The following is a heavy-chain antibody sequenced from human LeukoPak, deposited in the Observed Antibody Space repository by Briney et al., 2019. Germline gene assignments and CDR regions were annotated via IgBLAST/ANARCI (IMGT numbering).Heavy chain of an antibody. CDR1: GFTFSSYA. D-gene: IGHD1-14*01. CDR2: ISDSGDST. V-gene: IGHV3-23*01. Sequence: PGGSLRLSCAASGFTFSSYAMSWVRQAPGKGLEWVSGISDSGDSTYYADSVKGRFTVSRDNSKNTLYLQMNSLRAEDTAVYYCANPLMATGPNFHRQINYWGQGTLVTVSS. CDR3: ANPLMATGPNFHRQINY. J-gene: IGHJ4*02.